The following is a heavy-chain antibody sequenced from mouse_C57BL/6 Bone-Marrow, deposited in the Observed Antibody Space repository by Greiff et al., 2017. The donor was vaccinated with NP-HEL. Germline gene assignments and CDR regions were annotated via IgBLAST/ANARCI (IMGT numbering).Heavy chain of an antibody. CDR3: APHYYGSPHYYAMDY. V-gene: IGHV1-42*01. CDR2: INPSTGGT. Sequence: VQLQQSGPELVKPGASVKISCKASGYSFTGYYMNWVKQSPEKSLEWIGEINPSTGGTTYNQKFKAKATLTVDKSSSTAYMQLKSLTSEDSAVYYCAPHYYGSPHYYAMDYWGQGTSVTVSS. D-gene: IGHD1-1*01. J-gene: IGHJ4*01. CDR1: GYSFTGYY.